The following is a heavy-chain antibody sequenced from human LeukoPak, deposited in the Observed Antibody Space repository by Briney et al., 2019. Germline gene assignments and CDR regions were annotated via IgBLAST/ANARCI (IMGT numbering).Heavy chain of an antibody. Sequence: ASVKVSCKASGGTFSSYAISWVRQAPGQGLEWMGGIIPIFGTANYAQKSQGRVTITADKSTSTAYMELSSLRSEDTAVYYCAREGVAVAGTYFDYWGQGTLVTVSS. CDR1: GGTFSSYA. D-gene: IGHD6-19*01. V-gene: IGHV1-69*06. CDR2: IIPIFGTA. CDR3: AREGVAVAGTYFDY. J-gene: IGHJ4*02.